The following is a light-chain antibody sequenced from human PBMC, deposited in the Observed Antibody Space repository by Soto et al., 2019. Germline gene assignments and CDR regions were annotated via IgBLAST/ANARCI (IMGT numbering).Light chain of an antibody. CDR1: QSVSTY. V-gene: IGKV3-11*01. CDR2: DAS. CDR3: QQRHSWVT. Sequence: EIVFTQSPATLSLSLGETATLSCRASQSVSTYLAWFKQKPGQAPRLLIYDASTRATGIPARLSGSGSGTEFTLTISMLEPEDFAIYYCQQRHSWVTFGHGTRLEIK. J-gene: IGKJ5*01.